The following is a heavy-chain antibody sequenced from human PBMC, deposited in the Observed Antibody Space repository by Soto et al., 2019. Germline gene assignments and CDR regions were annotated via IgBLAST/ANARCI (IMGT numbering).Heavy chain of an antibody. CDR3: AAAQYTRELRIAFDL. D-gene: IGHD1-26*01. Sequence: SVKVSCKASGFTFTSSAVQWVRQARGQRLEWIGWIVVGSGNTNYAQKFQERVTITRDMSTSTAYMELSSLRSEATAVYYCAAAQYTRELRIAFDLWGQGTMVTVSS. CDR2: IVVGSGNT. CDR1: GFTFTSSA. J-gene: IGHJ3*01. V-gene: IGHV1-58*01.